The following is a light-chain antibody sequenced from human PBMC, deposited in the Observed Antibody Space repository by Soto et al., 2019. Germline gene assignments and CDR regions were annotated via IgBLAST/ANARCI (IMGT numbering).Light chain of an antibody. J-gene: IGKJ4*01. CDR1: QSVSSN. CDR2: GAS. V-gene: IGKV3D-15*01. Sequence: EIVMTQSPATLSVSPGERATLSCRASQSVSSNLAWYQQKPGQAPRLLIYGASTRATGLPARFSGSGSGTEFPLTSSSLQSEDVAVSYCQQYNNWPLTFGGGTKVEIK. CDR3: QQYNNWPLT.